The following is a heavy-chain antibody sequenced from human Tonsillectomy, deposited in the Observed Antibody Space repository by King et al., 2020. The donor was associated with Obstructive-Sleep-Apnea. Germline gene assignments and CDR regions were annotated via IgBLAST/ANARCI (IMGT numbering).Heavy chain of an antibody. CDR2: IRNSDDIT. CDR1: GFTFINYA. Sequence: VQLQESGGGLVQPGGSLRLSCTASGFTFINYAMSWVRQAPGKGLEWVSAIRNSDDITDYADSVKGRFTISRDNSKNTLYLQMNRLRAEDTAIYYCAKDSYGDLPDVFDIWGQGTMVIVSS. D-gene: IGHD4-17*01. V-gene: IGHV3-23*01. CDR3: AKDSYGDLPDVFDI. J-gene: IGHJ3*02.